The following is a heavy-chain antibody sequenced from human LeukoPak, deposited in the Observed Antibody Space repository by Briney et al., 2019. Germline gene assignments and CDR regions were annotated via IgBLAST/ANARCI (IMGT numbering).Heavy chain of an antibody. CDR3: ARVSYRTSSVDY. Sequence: GGSLRLSCAASGFTSNTYTMNWVRQAPGKGLEWVSSISSSSNYIYYADSVKGRFTISRDNAKNSLYLQMNSLRAEDTAVYYCARVSYRTSSVDYWGQGTLVSVSS. J-gene: IGHJ4*02. CDR2: ISSSSNYI. CDR1: GFTSNTYT. V-gene: IGHV3-21*01. D-gene: IGHD1-26*01.